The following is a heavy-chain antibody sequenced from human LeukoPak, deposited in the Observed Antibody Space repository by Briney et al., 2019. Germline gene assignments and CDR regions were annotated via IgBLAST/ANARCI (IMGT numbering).Heavy chain of an antibody. V-gene: IGHV4-30-2*01. D-gene: IGHD3-10*01. CDR3: ARGSSYYGSGSYYLKNGDY. CDR2: INHSGST. CDR1: GGSISSGGYY. Sequence: SQTLSLTCTVSGGSISSGGYYWSWIRQPPGKGLEWMGEINHSGSTNYNPSLKSRVTISVDTSKNQFSLKLSSVTAADTAVYYCARGSSYYGSGSYYLKNGDYWGQGTLVTVSS. J-gene: IGHJ4*02.